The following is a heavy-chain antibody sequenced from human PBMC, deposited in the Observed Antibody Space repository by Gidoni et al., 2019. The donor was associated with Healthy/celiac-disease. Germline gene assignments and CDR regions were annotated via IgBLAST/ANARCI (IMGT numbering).Heavy chain of an antibody. J-gene: IGHJ4*02. CDR3: ARRYAVGSGSYYNIGNTYYFDY. V-gene: IGHV4-59*08. D-gene: IGHD3-10*01. Sequence: QVQLQESGPGLVKPSATLSLTCTVSGGSISSYYWSWLRQPPGKGLEWIGYIYYRGSTNYNPSLKSRVTISVDTSKNQFSLKLSSVTAADTAVYYCARRYAVGSGSYYNIGNTYYFDYWGQGTLVTVSS. CDR2: IYYRGST. CDR1: GGSISSYY.